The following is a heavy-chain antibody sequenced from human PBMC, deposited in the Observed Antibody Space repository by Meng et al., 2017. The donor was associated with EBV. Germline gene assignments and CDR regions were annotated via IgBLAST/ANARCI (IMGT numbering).Heavy chain of an antibody. CDR1: GGSISSSSYY. J-gene: IGHJ4*02. CDR2: IYYSGST. V-gene: IGHV4-39*07. CDR3: ARSPAAAVAGIYFDY. D-gene: IGHD6-19*01. Sequence: GSGPGLWKPSATLSRTCTVSGGSISSSSYYWGWIRQPPGKGLEWIGSIYYSGSTYYNPSLKSRVTISVDTSKNQFSLKLSSVTAADTAVYYCARSPAAAVAGIYFDYWGQGTLVTVSS.